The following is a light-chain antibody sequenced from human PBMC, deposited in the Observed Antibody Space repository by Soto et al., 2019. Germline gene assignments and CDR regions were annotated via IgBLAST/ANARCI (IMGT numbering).Light chain of an antibody. Sequence: DIVMTQSPLSLPVTPGEPASISCRSSQSLLHSTGYTSLDWYLQKPGQSPQLLIYMVSNRASGVPDTFSGSGSGTDFTLKISRVEAEDVGVYYCMQALQTPFTFGPGTKVDIK. CDR1: QSLLHSTGYTS. CDR3: MQALQTPFT. CDR2: MVS. V-gene: IGKV2-28*01. J-gene: IGKJ3*01.